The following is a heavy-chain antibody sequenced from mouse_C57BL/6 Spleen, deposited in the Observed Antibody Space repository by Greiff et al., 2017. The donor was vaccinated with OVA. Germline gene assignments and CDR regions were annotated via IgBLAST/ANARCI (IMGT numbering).Heavy chain of an antibody. V-gene: IGHV1-81*01. CDR3: ARWAYDYDGAY. Sequence: LVESGAELARPGASVKLSCKASGYTFTSYGISWVKQRTGQGLEWIGEIYPRSGNTYYNEKFKGKATLTADKSSSTAYMELRSLTSEDSAVYFCARWAYDYDGAYWGQGTLVTVSA. J-gene: IGHJ3*01. D-gene: IGHD2-4*01. CDR1: GYTFTSYG. CDR2: IYPRSGNT.